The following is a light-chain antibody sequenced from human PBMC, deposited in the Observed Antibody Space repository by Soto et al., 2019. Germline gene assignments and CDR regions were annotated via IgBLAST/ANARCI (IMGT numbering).Light chain of an antibody. CDR2: TNN. CDR3: ATWDHSRKGV. J-gene: IGLJ1*01. CDR1: TSNIESHS. Sequence: QSVLTQPPSASGTPGQRIIISCSGSTSNIESHSVNWYQQVPGTAPKLLIVTNNQRPSGVPDRFSGSKSGASASLAISGLQSEDEATYYCATWDHSRKGVFGTGTKVTVL. V-gene: IGLV1-44*01.